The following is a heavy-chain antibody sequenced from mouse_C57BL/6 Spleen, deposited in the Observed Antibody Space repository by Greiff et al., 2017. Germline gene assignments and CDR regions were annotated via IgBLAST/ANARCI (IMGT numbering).Heavy chain of an antibody. D-gene: IGHD2-5*01. CDR2: IDPSDSET. CDR1: GYTFTSYW. J-gene: IGHJ3*01. V-gene: IGHV1-52*01. CDR3: ASGSYSNYGAV. Sequence: QVQLQQPGAELVRPGSSVKLSCTASGYTFTSYWMHWVKQRPIQGLEWIGNIDPSDSETHYTQKFKDKATLTVDKSSSAAYMQLSSLTSEDSAVYYCASGSYSNYGAVWGKGTLVTVSA.